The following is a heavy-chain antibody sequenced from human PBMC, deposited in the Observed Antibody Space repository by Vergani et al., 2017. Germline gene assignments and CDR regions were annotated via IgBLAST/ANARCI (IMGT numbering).Heavy chain of an antibody. CDR2: IIPIFGTA. CDR1: GYTFSSYA. D-gene: IGHD3-22*01. V-gene: IGHV1-69*01. Sequence: QVQLVQSGAEVKKPGASVKVSCKASGYTFSSYAISWVRQAPGQGLEWMGGIIPIFGTANYAQKFQGRVTITADESTSTAYMELSSLRSEDTAVYYCARDSVIVVAPYYYYYGMDVWGQGTTVTVSS. J-gene: IGHJ6*02. CDR3: ARDSVIVVAPYYYYYGMDV.